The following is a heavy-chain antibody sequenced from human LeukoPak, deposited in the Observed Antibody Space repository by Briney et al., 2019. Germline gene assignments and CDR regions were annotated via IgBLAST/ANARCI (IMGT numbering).Heavy chain of an antibody. Sequence: GASVKVSCKASGYTFTSYYMHWVRQAPGQGLEWMGIINPSGGSTSYAQKFQGRVTMTRDMSTSTVYMELSSLRSEDTAVYYCAFIGDYYGSGSAWGGYWGQGTLVTVSS. CDR2: INPSGGST. CDR1: GYTFTSYY. V-gene: IGHV1-46*01. J-gene: IGHJ4*02. CDR3: AFIGDYYGSGSAWGGY. D-gene: IGHD3-10*01.